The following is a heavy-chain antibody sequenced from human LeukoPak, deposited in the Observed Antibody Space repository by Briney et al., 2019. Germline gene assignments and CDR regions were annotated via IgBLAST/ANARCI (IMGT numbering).Heavy chain of an antibody. V-gene: IGHV3-9*01. D-gene: IGHD1-20*01. J-gene: IGHJ4*02. CDR1: GFTFDDYA. Sequence: GGSLRLSCAASGFTFDDYAMHWVRQAPGKGLEWVSGISWNSGSIGYADSVEGRFTISRDNAKNSLYLQMNSLRAEDTALYYCAKDALNWNDVGFFDYWGQGTLVTVSS. CDR2: ISWNSGSI. CDR3: AKDALNWNDVGFFDY.